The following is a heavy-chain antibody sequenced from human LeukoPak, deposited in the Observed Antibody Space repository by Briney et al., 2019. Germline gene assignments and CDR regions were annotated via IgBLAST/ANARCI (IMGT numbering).Heavy chain of an antibody. CDR1: SGSFSGYY. J-gene: IGHJ4*02. CDR3: ARGPPPPWDLLGGVGRVTFYFDY. Sequence: SPSETLSLTCAVYSGSFSGYYWTWFRQPPGKGLEWIGEFNHNWGTKYNPSLNSRVTISVDTSKNQFSLKLSSVTAADTAVYYCARGPPPPWDLLGGVGRVTFYFDYWGQGTLVTVSS. CDR2: FNHNWGT. D-gene: IGHD1-26*01. V-gene: IGHV4-34*01.